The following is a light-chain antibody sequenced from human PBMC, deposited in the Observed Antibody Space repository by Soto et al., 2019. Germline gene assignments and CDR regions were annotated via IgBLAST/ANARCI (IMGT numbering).Light chain of an antibody. Sequence: EIVLTQSPGTLSLSPGERATLSCRASQSVTSSYLAWYQQKPGQAPRLLIYAASSRATGIPDRFSGSGSGTDFTLTISRLEPEDFALYYCQQYGYSPTFGGGTKVEIK. CDR1: QSVTSSY. CDR2: AAS. J-gene: IGKJ4*01. V-gene: IGKV3-20*01. CDR3: QQYGYSPT.